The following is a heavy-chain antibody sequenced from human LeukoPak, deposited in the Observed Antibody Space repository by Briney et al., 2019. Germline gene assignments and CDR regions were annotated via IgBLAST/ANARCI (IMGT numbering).Heavy chain of an antibody. CDR2: INPNSGGT. CDR1: GYTFTGYY. D-gene: IGHD5-18*01. J-gene: IGHJ5*02. CDR3: TTWIQLWPQGNWFDP. Sequence: ASVKVSCKASGYTFTGYYMHWVRQAPGQGLEWMGRINPNSGGTNYAQKFQGRVTMTRDTSISTAYMELSRLRSDDTAVYYCTTWIQLWPQGNWFDPWGQGTLVTVSS. V-gene: IGHV1-2*06.